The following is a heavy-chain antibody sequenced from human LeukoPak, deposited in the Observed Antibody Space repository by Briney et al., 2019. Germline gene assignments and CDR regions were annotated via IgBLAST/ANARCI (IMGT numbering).Heavy chain of an antibody. CDR1: GGTFSSYA. V-gene: IGHV1-69*04. Sequence: SVKVSCKASGGTFSSYAISWVRQAPGQGLEWMGRIIPILGIANYAQKFQGRVTITADKSTSTAYMELSSLRSEDTAVYYCARDLPYYDFWSGYPSPDAFDIWGQGTMVAVSS. J-gene: IGHJ3*02. CDR3: ARDLPYYDFWSGYPSPDAFDI. D-gene: IGHD3-3*01. CDR2: IIPILGIA.